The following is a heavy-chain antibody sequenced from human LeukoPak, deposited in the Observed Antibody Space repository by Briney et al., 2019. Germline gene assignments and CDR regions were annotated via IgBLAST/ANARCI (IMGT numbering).Heavy chain of an antibody. CDR3: ARGYGDIVVVPAAASSRGMDA. CDR1: GGSFSGYY. Sequence: SETLSLTCAVYGGSFSGYYWSWIRQPPGKGLEWIGEINHSGSTNYNPSLKSRVTISVDTSKNQFSLKLSSVTAADTAVYYCARGYGDIVVVPAAASSRGMDAWGQGTTVTVSS. D-gene: IGHD2-2*01. V-gene: IGHV4-34*01. J-gene: IGHJ6*02. CDR2: INHSGST.